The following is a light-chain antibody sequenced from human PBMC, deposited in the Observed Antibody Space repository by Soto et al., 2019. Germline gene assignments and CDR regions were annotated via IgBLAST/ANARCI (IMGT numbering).Light chain of an antibody. CDR1: QSVLYSSNNKNY. CDR2: WAS. Sequence: DIVMTQSPDSLAVSLGERATINCKSSQSVLYSSNNKNYLAWYQQKPGQPPKLLIYWASTRESGVPDRFSGRGSGTDFTLTISRLQAEDVAVYYCQQYYGLPLTFGGGTNVEIK. CDR3: QQYYGLPLT. V-gene: IGKV4-1*01. J-gene: IGKJ4*01.